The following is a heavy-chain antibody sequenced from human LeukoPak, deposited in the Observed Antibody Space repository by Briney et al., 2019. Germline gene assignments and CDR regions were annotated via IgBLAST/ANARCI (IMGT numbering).Heavy chain of an antibody. CDR3: ARAVRHRLLSDH. V-gene: IGHV1-8*01. J-gene: IGHJ5*02. D-gene: IGHD2-2*01. Sequence: GASVKVSCKTSGYTFSNYDVNWVRQATGQGPEWMGWMNPNSGNTGYALQFQGRVTMTSDTSISTAYMELSSLRSDDTAVYFCARAVRHRLLSDHWGQGTLVTVSS. CDR1: GYTFSNYD. CDR2: MNPNSGNT.